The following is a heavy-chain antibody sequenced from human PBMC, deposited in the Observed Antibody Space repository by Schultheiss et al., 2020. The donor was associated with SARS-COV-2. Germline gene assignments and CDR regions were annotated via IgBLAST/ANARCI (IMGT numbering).Heavy chain of an antibody. Sequence: GGSLRLSCAASGITLRSYEVRWVRRAPGKGLEWVAVISYDGSNKYYADSVKGRFTISRDNSKNTLYLQMNSLRAEDTAVYYCARAPPENYYDSSGYPDYWGQGTLVTVSS. D-gene: IGHD3-22*01. J-gene: IGHJ4*02. CDR2: ISYDGSNK. CDR3: ARAPPENYYDSSGYPDY. CDR1: GITLRSYE. V-gene: IGHV3-30*03.